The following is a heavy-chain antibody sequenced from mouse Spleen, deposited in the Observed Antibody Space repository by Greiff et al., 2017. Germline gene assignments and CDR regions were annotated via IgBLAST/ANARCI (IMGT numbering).Heavy chain of an antibody. Sequence: VQLQQSGAELVKPGASVKMSCKASGYTFTSYWITWVKQRPGQGLEWIGDIYPGSGSTNYNEKFKSKATLTVDTSSSTAYMQLSSLTSEDSAVYYCARRRGEVYPYAMDYWGQGTSVTVSS. D-gene: IGHD2-13*01. V-gene: IGHV1-55*01. CDR2: IYPGSGST. J-gene: IGHJ4*01. CDR1: GYTFTSYW. CDR3: ARRRGEVYPYAMDY.